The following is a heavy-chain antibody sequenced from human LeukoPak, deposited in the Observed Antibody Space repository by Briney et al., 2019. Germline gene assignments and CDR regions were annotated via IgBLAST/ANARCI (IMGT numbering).Heavy chain of an antibody. CDR3: ARPPVYSSGWDPFDY. CDR2: INPSGGST. J-gene: IGHJ4*02. CDR1: GYTFTSYY. Sequence: ASVKVSCKASGYTFTSYYMHWVRQAPGQGLEWMGIINPSGGSTSYAQKFQGRVTMTRDTSTSTVYMELRSLRSDDTAVYYCARPPVYSSGWDPFDYWGQGTLVTVSS. D-gene: IGHD6-19*01. V-gene: IGHV1-46*01.